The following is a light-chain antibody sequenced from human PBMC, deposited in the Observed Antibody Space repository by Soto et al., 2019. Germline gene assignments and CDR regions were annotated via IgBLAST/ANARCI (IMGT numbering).Light chain of an antibody. CDR2: DVD. CDR3: SSHRSSSTLVV. V-gene: IGLV2-14*03. CDR1: SSDVGDHNY. Sequence: QSVVTQPASVSGSPGQSITISCTGTSSDVGDHNYVSWYQQHPGKAPQLMIYDVDNRPSGVSSRFSGSKSGNTASLTISGLQAEDEADYYCSSHRSSSTLVVFGGGTQLTVL. J-gene: IGLJ3*02.